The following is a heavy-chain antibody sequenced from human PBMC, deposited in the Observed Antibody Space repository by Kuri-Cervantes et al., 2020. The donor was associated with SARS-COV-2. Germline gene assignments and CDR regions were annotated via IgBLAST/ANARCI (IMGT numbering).Heavy chain of an antibody. Sequence: GGSLRXXXAASGXXFSSYAMNWVRQAPXKGXEWVSXIGXXGVRTNYAXXVKGRFTISRXNSKXXLYLXXXSLRAEDTAXXYCXXVGGXXEYFQNWGQGTLVTVSS. CDR1: GXXFSSYA. D-gene: IGHD1-26*01. CDR3: XXVGGXXEYFQN. V-gene: IGHV3-23*01. CDR2: IGXXGVRT. J-gene: IGHJ1*01.